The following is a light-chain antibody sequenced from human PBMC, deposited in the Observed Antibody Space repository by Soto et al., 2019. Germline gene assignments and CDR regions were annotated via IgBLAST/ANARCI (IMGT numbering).Light chain of an antibody. CDR2: EVN. CDR1: SSDIGTYNL. J-gene: IGLJ1*01. CDR3: CSYAGSSTLYV. Sequence: SALTQPASVSGSPGQSITISCTGTSSDIGTYNLVSWYQQHPGKAPKLMIYEVNKRPSGVSDRFSGSKSGNTASLTISGLQAEDEADYYCCSYAGSSTLYVFGTGTQLTVL. V-gene: IGLV2-23*02.